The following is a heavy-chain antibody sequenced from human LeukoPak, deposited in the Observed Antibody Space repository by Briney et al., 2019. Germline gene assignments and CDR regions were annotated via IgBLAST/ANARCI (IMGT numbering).Heavy chain of an antibody. V-gene: IGHV1-18*01. CDR2: ISPYNGDT. D-gene: IGHD6-19*01. Sequence: GASVKVSCKASGYTFTSNCISWVRQAPGQGLEWMAWISPYNGDTTYAQELQGRVTVTTDASTSTAYMELRSLRSDDTAMYFCARLRGGIYSSRDAFDIWGQGTMVTVSS. CDR1: GYTFTSNC. J-gene: IGHJ3*02. CDR3: ARLRGGIYSSRDAFDI.